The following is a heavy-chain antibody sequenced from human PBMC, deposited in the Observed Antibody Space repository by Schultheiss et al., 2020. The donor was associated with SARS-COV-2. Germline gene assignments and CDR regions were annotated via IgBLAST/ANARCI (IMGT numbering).Heavy chain of an antibody. V-gene: IGHV3-48*03. CDR2: ISSSGSTI. CDR1: GFTFSSYA. CDR3: ARGPSVAGTRDDAFDI. Sequence: GESLKISCAASGFTFSSYAMSWVRQAPGKGLEWVSYISSSGSTIYYADSVKGRFTISRDNAKNSLYLQMNSLRAEDTAVYYCARGPSVAGTRDDAFDIWGQGTMVTVSS. D-gene: IGHD6-19*01. J-gene: IGHJ3*02.